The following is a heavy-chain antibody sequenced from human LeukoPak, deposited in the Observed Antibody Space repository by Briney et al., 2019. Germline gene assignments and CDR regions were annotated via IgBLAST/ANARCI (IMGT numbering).Heavy chain of an antibody. CDR1: GGTFSSYA. V-gene: IGHV1-69*01. J-gene: IGHJ5*02. CDR3: ARDRGYDSSGYPSGGNWFDP. Sequence: GASVKVSCKASGGTFSSYAISWVRQAPGQGLEWMGGIIPIFGTANYAQKFQGRVTITADESTSTAYMELSSLRSEDTAVYYCARDRGYDSSGYPSGGNWFDPWGRGTLVTVSS. D-gene: IGHD3-22*01. CDR2: IIPIFGTA.